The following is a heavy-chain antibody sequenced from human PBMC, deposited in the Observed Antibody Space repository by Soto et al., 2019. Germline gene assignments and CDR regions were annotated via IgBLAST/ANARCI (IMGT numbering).Heavy chain of an antibody. V-gene: IGHV3-64*01. D-gene: IGHD5-12*01. Sequence: PGGSLRLSCAASGFTFSSYAMSWVRQAPGKGLDYVSTISGNVHSTDYANSVKGRFTISRDNSMNTLYLQMGSLRAEDVAVYYCARGSNGYHFDYWGQGTLVTVSS. CDR3: ARGSNGYHFDY. CDR1: GFTFSSYA. CDR2: ISGNVHST. J-gene: IGHJ4*02.